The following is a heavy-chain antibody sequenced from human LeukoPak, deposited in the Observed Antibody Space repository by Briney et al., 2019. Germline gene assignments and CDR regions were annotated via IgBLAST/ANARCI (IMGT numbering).Heavy chain of an antibody. D-gene: IGHD3-22*01. J-gene: IGHJ6*03. CDR3: ASASGYDSSGYYPYYYYYYYMDV. V-gene: IGHV1-18*01. Sequence: GASVKVSCKASGYTFTSYGISWVRQAPGQGLEWMGWISAYNGNTNYAQKLQGRVTMTTDTSTSTAYMELRSLRSDDTAVYYCASASGYDSSGYYPYYYYYYYMDVWGKGTTVTVSS. CDR1: GYTFTSYG. CDR2: ISAYNGNT.